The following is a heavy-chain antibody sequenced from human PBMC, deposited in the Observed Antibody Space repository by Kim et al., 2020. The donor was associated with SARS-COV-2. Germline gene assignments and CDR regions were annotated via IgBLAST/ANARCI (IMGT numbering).Heavy chain of an antibody. CDR2: GDNT. D-gene: IGHD2-15*01. Sequence: GDNTNYADYVQDRFTMSRDSSTNMVYLQMNSLRAEDTALYYCAKCYSASLHWGQGTLVTVSS. J-gene: IGHJ4*02. V-gene: IGHV3-23*01. CDR3: AKCYSASLH.